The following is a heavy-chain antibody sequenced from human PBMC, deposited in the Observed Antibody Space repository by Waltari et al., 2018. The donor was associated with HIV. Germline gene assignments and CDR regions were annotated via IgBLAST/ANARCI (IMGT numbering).Heavy chain of an antibody. CDR1: GYSFATHW. D-gene: IGHD2-8*02. Sequence: EVQLAQSGAEVKKPGESLKISCKGSGYSFATHWIGWVRQMPGKGLEWMGIIYPGDSDTKYSQSLQGQVVISVDKSINTAYLQWSSLKASDSGLYFCARLYSTGRVDYWGQGTLVTVSS. J-gene: IGHJ4*02. V-gene: IGHV5-51*01. CDR3: ARLYSTGRVDY. CDR2: IYPGDSDT.